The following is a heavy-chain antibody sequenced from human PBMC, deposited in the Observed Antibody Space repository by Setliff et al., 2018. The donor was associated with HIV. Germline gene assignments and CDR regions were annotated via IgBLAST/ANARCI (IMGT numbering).Heavy chain of an antibody. CDR3: ARDSGAVLRYFDWPFYYYYGMDV. D-gene: IGHD3-9*01. Sequence: ASVKVSCKASGYIFTNYGINWVRQAPGQGLEWMGWISAYNDNTNYAQNLQDRVTMTTDTSTSTGYMELRSLRSDDTAVYYCARDSGAVLRYFDWPFYYYYGMDVWGQGTTVTVSS. CDR1: GYIFTNYG. J-gene: IGHJ6*02. CDR2: ISAYNDNT. V-gene: IGHV1-18*01.